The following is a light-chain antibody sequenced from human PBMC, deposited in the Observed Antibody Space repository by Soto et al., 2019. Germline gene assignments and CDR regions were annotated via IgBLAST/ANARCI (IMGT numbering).Light chain of an antibody. Sequence: QSALTQPASVSGSPGQSITISCTGTSSDVGGYNYVSWYQHHPGKAPKLLIYDVNNRPSGVSDRFSGSKSGNTASLTISGLQTEVEADYYCSSYTSIITVVFGGGTKVTVL. CDR3: SSYTSIITVV. V-gene: IGLV2-14*01. CDR2: DVN. J-gene: IGLJ2*01. CDR1: SSDVGGYNY.